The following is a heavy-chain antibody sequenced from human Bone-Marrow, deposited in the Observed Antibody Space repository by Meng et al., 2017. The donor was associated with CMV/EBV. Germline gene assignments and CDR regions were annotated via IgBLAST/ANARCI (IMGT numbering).Heavy chain of an antibody. V-gene: IGHV3-53*05. Sequence: GESLKISCAASGFTVSSNYMSWVRQAPGKGLEWVSVIYSGGSTYYADSVKGRFTISRDNSKNTLYLRMSSLRSEDTAVYYCARGLIGSGYGAVGYWGQGTLVTVSS. D-gene: IGHD5-12*01. CDR3: ARGLIGSGYGAVGY. CDR1: GFTVSSNY. J-gene: IGHJ4*02. CDR2: IYSGGST.